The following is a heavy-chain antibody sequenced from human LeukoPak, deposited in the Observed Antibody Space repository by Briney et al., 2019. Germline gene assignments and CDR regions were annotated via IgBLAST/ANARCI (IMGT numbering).Heavy chain of an antibody. D-gene: IGHD6-6*01. V-gene: IGHV1-69*01. J-gene: IGHJ6*03. CDR2: IIPIFGTA. CDR3: ARVFDAARLRREYMDV. CDR1: GYTFTSYY. Sequence: ASVKVSCKASGYTFTSYYMHWVRQAPGQGLEWMGGIIPIFGTANYAQKFQGRVTITADESTSTAYMELSSLRSEDTAVYYCARVFDAARLRREYMDVWGKGTTVTVSS.